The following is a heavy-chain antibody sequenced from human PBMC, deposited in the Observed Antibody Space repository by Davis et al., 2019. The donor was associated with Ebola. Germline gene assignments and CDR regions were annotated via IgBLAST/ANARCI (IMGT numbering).Heavy chain of an antibody. Sequence: SVKVPCKASGGTFSSYAISWVRQAPGQGLEWMGEIIPIFGTANYAQKFQGRVTITADESTSTAYMELSSLRSEDTAVYYRARRVFGYSYLRMYYFDYWGQGTLVTVSS. D-gene: IGHD5-18*01. CDR2: IIPIFGTA. J-gene: IGHJ4*02. CDR1: GGTFSSYA. CDR3: ARRVFGYSYLRMYYFDY. V-gene: IGHV1-69*13.